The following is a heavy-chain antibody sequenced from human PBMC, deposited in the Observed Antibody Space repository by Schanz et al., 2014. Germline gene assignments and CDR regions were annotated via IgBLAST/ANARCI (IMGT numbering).Heavy chain of an antibody. CDR2: ISPTGSST. J-gene: IGHJ4*02. V-gene: IGHV3-NL1*01. CDR1: GLNFDYYG. D-gene: IGHD3-22*01. CDR3: AKDAAYYDSVIFPDH. Sequence: QVQLVESGGGVVQPGRSLRLSCATSGLNFDYYGMNWVRQAPGKGLEWVANISPTGSSTYYADSVKGRFTISRDNSKNPLYLQMNSLRAEDTAIYFCAKDAAYYDSVIFPDHWGQGTLVTVSS.